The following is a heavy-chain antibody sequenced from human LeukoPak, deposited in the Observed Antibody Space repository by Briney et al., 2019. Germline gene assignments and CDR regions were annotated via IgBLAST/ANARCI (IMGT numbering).Heavy chain of an antibody. D-gene: IGHD6-6*01. CDR3: AKAQYSSLGGLGALDI. CDR1: GFKFDDYA. J-gene: IGHJ3*02. CDR2: ISWSGAAI. V-gene: IGHV3-9*01. Sequence: GGSLRLSCVGSGFKFDDYAIHWVRQVPGKGLEWVAGISWSGAAIGSAESVRGRFTISRDNAKNSLYLQMNSLTAEDTALYYCAKAQYSSLGGLGALDIWGQGTGVTVSS.